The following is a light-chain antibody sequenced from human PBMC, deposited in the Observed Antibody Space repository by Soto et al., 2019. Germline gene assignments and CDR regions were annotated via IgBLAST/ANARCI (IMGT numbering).Light chain of an antibody. CDR2: DVS. CDR1: SSDVGGYNY. CDR3: SSYTSSSTFGG. J-gene: IGLJ1*01. V-gene: IGLV2-14*01. Sequence: QSALTQPASVSGSPGQSITISCTGTSSDVGGYNYVSWYQQHPGKAPKLMIYDVSNRPSGVSNRFSGSKSGNTASLTISGLQAEDEADYYCSSYTSSSTFGGFGTGTKLTVL.